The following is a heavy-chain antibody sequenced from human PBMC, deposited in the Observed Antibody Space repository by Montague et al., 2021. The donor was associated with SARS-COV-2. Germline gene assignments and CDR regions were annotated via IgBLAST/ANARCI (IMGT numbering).Heavy chain of an antibody. V-gene: IGHV2-70*11. CDR3: ARIRYGSGMGFDY. J-gene: IGHJ4*02. D-gene: IGHD3-10*01. Sequence: PALVKPTQTLTLTCTFSGFSLSTSGMCVSWIRQPPGKALEWLARIDWDDDKYYSTSLKTRLTISKDTSKTQVVLTMTNMDPVDTATYYCARIRYGSGMGFDYWGQGTLVTVSS. CDR2: IDWDDDK. CDR1: GFSLSTSGMC.